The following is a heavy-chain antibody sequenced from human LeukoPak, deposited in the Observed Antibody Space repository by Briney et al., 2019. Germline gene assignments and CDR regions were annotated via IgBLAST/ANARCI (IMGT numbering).Heavy chain of an antibody. CDR3: TRDNVVVVAATGDYYGMDV. Sequence: GSLRLSCRASGFTFGDYAVSWFRQAPGKGLEWVAFIRSRGFGGSTDYAASVQGRFTISRDDSKSIAYLQMNSLKTEDTAVYYCTRDNVVVVAATGDYYGMDVWGQGTTVTVSS. D-gene: IGHD2-15*01. CDR2: IRSRGFGGST. V-gene: IGHV3-49*03. J-gene: IGHJ6*02. CDR1: GFTFGDYA.